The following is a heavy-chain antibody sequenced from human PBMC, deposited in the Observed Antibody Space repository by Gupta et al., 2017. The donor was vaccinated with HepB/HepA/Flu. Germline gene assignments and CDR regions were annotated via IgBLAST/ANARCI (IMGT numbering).Heavy chain of an antibody. D-gene: IGHD6-19*01. CDR3: SKDRGWRGYYFDS. J-gene: IGHJ4*02. V-gene: IGHV3-33*06. Sequence: QVQLVESGGGVVQPGRSLRLSCAASGFTFSSYGMHWVRQAPGRGLEWVALIWYDGTNKYYADSVKGRFTISRDNSKNMLYLQLNSLRAEDTAIYYCSKDRGWRGYYFDSWGQGTLVSVSS. CDR1: GFTFSSYG. CDR2: IWYDGTNK.